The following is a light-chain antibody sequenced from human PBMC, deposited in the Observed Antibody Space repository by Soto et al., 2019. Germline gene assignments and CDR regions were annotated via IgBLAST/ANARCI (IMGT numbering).Light chain of an antibody. CDR1: SSNIGAGYD. J-gene: IGLJ1*01. CDR3: QSYASSLSGYV. Sequence: QSVLTQPPSASGAPGQRVTISCTGSSSNIGAGYDVHWYQQLPGTAPKLLIYGNSNRPSGVPDRFSGSKSGTSASLAITGLQAEDEADYYCQSYASSLSGYVFGTGTKVTVL. CDR2: GNS. V-gene: IGLV1-40*01.